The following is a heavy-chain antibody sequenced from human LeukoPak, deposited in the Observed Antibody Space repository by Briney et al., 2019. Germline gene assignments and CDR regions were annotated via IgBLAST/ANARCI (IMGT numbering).Heavy chain of an antibody. D-gene: IGHD3-22*01. CDR3: ARDQGYYDSSGFGY. Sequence: GGSLRLSCAASGFTFSSYGMYWVRQAPGKGLEWVAFTRYDGSNKYYADSVKGRFTISRDNAKNSLYLQMNSLRAEDTAVYYCARDQGYYDSSGFGYWGQGTLVTVSS. J-gene: IGHJ4*02. V-gene: IGHV3-30*02. CDR2: TRYDGSNK. CDR1: GFTFSSYG.